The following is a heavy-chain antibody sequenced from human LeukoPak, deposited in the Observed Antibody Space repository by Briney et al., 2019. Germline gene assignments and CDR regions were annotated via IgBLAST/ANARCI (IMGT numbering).Heavy chain of an antibody. CDR1: GFTFSIYG. J-gene: IGHJ3*02. D-gene: IGHD1-26*01. V-gene: IGHV3-30*02. Sequence: GGSLRLFCAASGFTFSIYGMHWLRQAPGKGLECVAFIRYGGSNKYYADSVKGRFTISRDNPKNTLYLQMNSLRAEDTAVYYCAKTLRELSGGAFDIWGQGTMVTVSS. CDR2: IRYGGSNK. CDR3: AKTLRELSGGAFDI.